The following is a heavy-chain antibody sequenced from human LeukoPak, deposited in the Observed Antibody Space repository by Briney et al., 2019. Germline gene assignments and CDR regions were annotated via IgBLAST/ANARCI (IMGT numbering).Heavy chain of an antibody. CDR1: GYSFTSYW. J-gene: IGHJ4*02. D-gene: IGHD3-10*01. CDR2: IYPGDSDT. Sequence: GESLKISCKGFGYSFTSYWIGWVRQMPGKGLEWMGIIYPGDSDTRYSPSFQGQVTISADKSISTAYLQWSSLKASDTAMYYCARQASLFYYGSGSSPWYFDYWGQGTLVTVSS. V-gene: IGHV5-51*01. CDR3: ARQASLFYYGSGSSPWYFDY.